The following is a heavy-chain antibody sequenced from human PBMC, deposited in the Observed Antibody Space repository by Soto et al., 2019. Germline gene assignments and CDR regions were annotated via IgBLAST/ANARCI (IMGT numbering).Heavy chain of an antibody. Sequence: QLQLQESGPGLVKPSETLSLSCTVSGGSITSSFYWGWIRQPPGKGLEWIGSIYGTGNTYYNPSLKRRVTISADRSKNQFSLNLISVTAADTAVYYCRSSSKYSTDVWGQGATVSVSS. J-gene: IGHJ6*02. V-gene: IGHV4-39*01. D-gene: IGHD6-13*01. CDR3: RSSSKYSTDV. CDR1: GGSITSSFY. CDR2: IYGTGNT.